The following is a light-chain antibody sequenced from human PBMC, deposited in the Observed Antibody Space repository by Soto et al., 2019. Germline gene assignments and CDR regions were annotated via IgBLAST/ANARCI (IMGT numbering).Light chain of an antibody. V-gene: IGKV3-15*01. Sequence: EVMMTQSPATLSVSPGERATLSCWASQSVGNNIAWYQQKPGQAPRLLIYYASTRVTGIPARFSGSGSGTEFTLTISSLQSEDVALYYCQQYNDWPPITFGQGTRLEI. CDR1: QSVGNN. CDR3: QQYNDWPPIT. J-gene: IGKJ5*01. CDR2: YAS.